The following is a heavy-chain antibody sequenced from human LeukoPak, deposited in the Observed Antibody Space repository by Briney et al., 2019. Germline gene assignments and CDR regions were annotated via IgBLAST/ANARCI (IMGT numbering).Heavy chain of an antibody. D-gene: IGHD7-27*01. Sequence: GGSLRLSCAASGFTFDDYAMHWVRQAPGKGLEWVSGISWNSGRIGHADSVKGRFTISRDNAKNSLYLQMNSLRAEDTAVYYCAKTPGVGYYYYMDVWGKGTTVTVSS. CDR2: ISWNSGRI. CDR3: AKTPGVGYYYYMDV. CDR1: GFTFDDYA. V-gene: IGHV3-9*01. J-gene: IGHJ6*03.